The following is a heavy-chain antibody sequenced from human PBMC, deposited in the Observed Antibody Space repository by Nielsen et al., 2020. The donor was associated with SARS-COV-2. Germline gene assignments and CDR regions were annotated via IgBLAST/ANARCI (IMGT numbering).Heavy chain of an antibody. CDR1: GFTFSDHY. V-gene: IGHV3-69-1*01. CDR2: ITNTDAK. D-gene: IGHD6-13*01. Sequence: GESLKISCAASGFTFSDHYMTWIRQTPGKGLEWVSYITNTDAKYYADSVKGRFTISRDNSKNTLYLQMNSLRAEDTAVYYCARDESSSWIETYVDYWGQGTLVTVSS. J-gene: IGHJ4*02. CDR3: ARDESSSWIETYVDY.